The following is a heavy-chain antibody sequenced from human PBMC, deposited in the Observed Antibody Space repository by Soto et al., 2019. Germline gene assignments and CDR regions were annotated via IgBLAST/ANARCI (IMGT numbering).Heavy chain of an antibody. J-gene: IGHJ4*02. CDR3: ATFVGAPTVIRGSHRDS. D-gene: IGHD3-10*01. CDR2: INHSGSI. V-gene: IGHV4-34*01. CDR1: GGSFSGYH. Sequence: QVQVQQWGAGLLKPSETLSLTCAVSGGSFSGYHWSWIRQPPGKGLEWIGEINHSGSINYNPSLKSRVTISVDTSKTQFPLNLSSVTAADTALYYCATFVGAPTVIRGSHRDSWGQGTLVTVSS.